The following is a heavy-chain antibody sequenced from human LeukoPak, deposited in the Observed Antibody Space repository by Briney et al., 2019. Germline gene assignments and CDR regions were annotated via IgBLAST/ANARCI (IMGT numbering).Heavy chain of an antibody. CDR2: IWYDGSNK. CDR1: GFTFSSYG. J-gene: IGHJ4*02. D-gene: IGHD6-13*01. CDR3: AKDLVGQLGEFDY. V-gene: IGHV3-33*06. Sequence: GGSLRLSCAASGFTFSSYGMHWVRQAPGKGLEWVAVIWYDGSNKYYADSVKGRFTISRDNSKNTLYLQMNSLRAEDTAVYYCAKDLVGQLGEFDYWGQGTLVTVSS.